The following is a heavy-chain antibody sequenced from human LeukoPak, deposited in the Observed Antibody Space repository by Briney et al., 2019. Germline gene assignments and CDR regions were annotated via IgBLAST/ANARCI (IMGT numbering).Heavy chain of an antibody. D-gene: IGHD6-13*01. J-gene: IGHJ3*02. CDR2: IYSGGSDT. CDR3: ARRPSAGRGAFDI. Sequence: GESLKISCKGSGYSFTSYWIGWVRQMAGKGLEWMVIIYSGGSDTRYSPSFQGQVTISTDKSNSTAYLQWSSLRASDTAMYHCARRPSAGRGAFDIWGQGTMVTVSS. CDR1: GYSFTSYW. V-gene: IGHV5-51*01.